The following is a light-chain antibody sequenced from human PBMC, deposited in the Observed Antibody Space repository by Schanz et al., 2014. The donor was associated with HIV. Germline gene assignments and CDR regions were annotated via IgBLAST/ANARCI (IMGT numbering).Light chain of an antibody. CDR1: SGDIGPYDY. J-gene: IGLJ3*02. CDR2: DVT. CDR3: SSYTSSRTWV. Sequence: QSALTQPASMSGSPGQSITISCTGTSGDIGPYDYVSWYQQHPGQAPKLLIYDVTDRPSGISNRFSGSKSGYTASLTISGLQAEDEAEYFCSSYTSSRTWVFGGGTKLTVL. V-gene: IGLV2-14*03.